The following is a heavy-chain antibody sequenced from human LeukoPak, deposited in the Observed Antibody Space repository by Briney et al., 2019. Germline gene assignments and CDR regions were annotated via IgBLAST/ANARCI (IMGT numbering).Heavy chain of an antibody. V-gene: IGHV4-59*11. CDR2: RHDSGSS. Sequence: TPSETLSLTCSDSGGSISSHYWIWFRQPPGKGLEWIGHRHDSGSSNYNPSLKSRVTISIDTSKNQFSLKLNSVTAADTADYYCARAPVVRGVFGWFDFWGQGVLVTVSS. CDR3: ARAPVVRGVFGWFDF. CDR1: GGSISSHY. J-gene: IGHJ5*01. D-gene: IGHD3-10*01.